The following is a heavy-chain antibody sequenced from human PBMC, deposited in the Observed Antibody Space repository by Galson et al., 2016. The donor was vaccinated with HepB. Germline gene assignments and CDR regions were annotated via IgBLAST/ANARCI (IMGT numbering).Heavy chain of an antibody. CDR2: TSSSGYTI. D-gene: IGHD1-1*01. J-gene: IGHJ4*02. CDR1: GFTFSDSH. CDR3: TREDWNFFDY. Sequence: SLRLSCAASGFTFSDSHMNWIRQAPGKGLEWVSFTSSSGYTIYYADSVKGRFTISRDNAKNSLYLQMNSLRAEYTAVYYCTREDWNFFDYWGQGILVTVSS. V-gene: IGHV3-11*04.